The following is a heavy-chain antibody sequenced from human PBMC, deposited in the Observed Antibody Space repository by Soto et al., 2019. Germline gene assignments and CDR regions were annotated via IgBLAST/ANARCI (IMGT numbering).Heavy chain of an antibody. CDR3: ARDHPRTPDSSGWTSLYYYYGMDV. Sequence: QVQLVQSGAEVKKPGASVKVSCKASGYTFTSYGISWVRQAPGQGLEWMGWISAYNGNTNYAQKLQGRVTMTTDTSTSTAYRELRSLRPDDTAVYYCARDHPRTPDSSGWTSLYYYYGMDVWGQGTTVTVSS. J-gene: IGHJ6*02. D-gene: IGHD6-19*01. CDR1: GYTFTSYG. CDR2: ISAYNGNT. V-gene: IGHV1-18*01.